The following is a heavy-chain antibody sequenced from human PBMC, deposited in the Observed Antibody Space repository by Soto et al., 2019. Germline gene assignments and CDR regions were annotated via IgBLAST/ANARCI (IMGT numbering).Heavy chain of an antibody. Sequence: SETLSLTCAVYGGSFSCYYWSWIRQPPGKGLEWIGEINHSGSTNYNPSLKSRVTISVDTSKNQFSLKLSSVTAADTAVYYCAPPWFGELLGSLWGQGTLVTVSS. D-gene: IGHD3-10*01. CDR2: INHSGST. J-gene: IGHJ4*02. V-gene: IGHV4-34*01. CDR1: GGSFSCYY. CDR3: APPWFGELLGSL.